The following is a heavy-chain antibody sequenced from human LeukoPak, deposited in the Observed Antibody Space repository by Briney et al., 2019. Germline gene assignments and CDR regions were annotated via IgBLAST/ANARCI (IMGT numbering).Heavy chain of an antibody. D-gene: IGHD3-16*01. CDR2: IYYSGST. CDR3: TRGAGWLIDY. V-gene: IGHV4-39*07. Sequence: SETLSLTCTVSGGSINNSSYDWGWIRQPPGKGLEWIGSIYYSGSTYYNPSLKSRVTISADTSKNQFSLKLNSLTTADTAVYYCTRGAGWLIDYWGQGILVTVSS. CDR1: GGSINNSSYD. J-gene: IGHJ4*02.